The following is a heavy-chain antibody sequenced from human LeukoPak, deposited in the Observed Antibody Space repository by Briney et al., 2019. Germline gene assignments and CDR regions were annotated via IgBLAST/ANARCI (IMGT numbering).Heavy chain of an antibody. CDR3: ARALWFGGNMY. CDR2: ISSSSSTI. Sequence: GGSLRLSCAASGFTFSSYSMNWVRQAPGQGLEWVSFISSSSSTIYYADSVKGRFTISRDNAKNSLYLQMNSLRAEDTAVYYCARALWFGGNMYWGQGTLVTVSS. D-gene: IGHD3-10*01. CDR1: GFTFSSYS. J-gene: IGHJ4*02. V-gene: IGHV3-48*01.